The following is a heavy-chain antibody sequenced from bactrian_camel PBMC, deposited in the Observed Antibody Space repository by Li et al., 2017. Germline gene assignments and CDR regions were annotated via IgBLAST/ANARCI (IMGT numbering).Heavy chain of an antibody. CDR2: IVRGGRNT. J-gene: IGHJ6*01. CDR1: GDRKQRDC. D-gene: IGHD5*01. V-gene: IGHV3S63*01. Sequence: HVQLVESGGGSVQVGESLTLSCVVSGDRKQRDCMGWFRQPPGNEREGVARIVRGGRNTVYADSVKGRFTISRDNARDTVYLQLNSLKTEDMAMYYCAKDHVIWGSVWGFGSWGQGTQVTVS. CDR3: AKDHVIWGSVWGFGS.